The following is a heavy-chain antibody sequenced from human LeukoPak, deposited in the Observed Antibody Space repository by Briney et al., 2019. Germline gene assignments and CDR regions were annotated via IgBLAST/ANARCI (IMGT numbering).Heavy chain of an antibody. CDR2: IYYSGST. CDR3: AKLSPFDI. Sequence: TSETLSLTCTVSRGSISSRSYYWGWIRQPPGKGLEWIGSIYYSGSTYYNPSLKSRVTISVDTSKNQFSLKLSSVTAADTAVYYCAKLSPFDIWGQGTMVTVSS. CDR1: RGSISSRSYY. V-gene: IGHV4-39*01. J-gene: IGHJ3*02.